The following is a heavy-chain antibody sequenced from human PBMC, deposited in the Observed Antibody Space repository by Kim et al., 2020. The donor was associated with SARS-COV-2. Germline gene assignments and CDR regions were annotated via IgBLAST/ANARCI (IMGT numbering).Heavy chain of an antibody. CDR2: IQPDDSDT. CDR3: VRQGPVVTNDF. J-gene: IGHJ4*02. CDR1: GYTFTRYW. Sequence: GESLKISCKASGYTFTRYWIGWVRQMPGKGLEWMGIIQPDDSDTRYSPSFRGHVTISVDKSISTAYLQWSSLRASDTAMYFCVRQGPVVTNDFWGQGTLVTVSS. V-gene: IGHV5-51*01. D-gene: IGHD2-15*01.